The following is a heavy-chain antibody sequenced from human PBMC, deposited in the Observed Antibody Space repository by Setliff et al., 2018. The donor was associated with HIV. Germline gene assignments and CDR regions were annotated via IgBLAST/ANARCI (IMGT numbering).Heavy chain of an antibody. D-gene: IGHD3-3*01. Sequence: SETLSLTCTVSGGSISGHYWNWIRQPPGKGLEWIGFIHHTGSTVSNPSLKSRVTILMDLSRNQLSLHLASVTTADTAVYFCAPGEGVASTYYHDWGQGTQVTVSS. CDR1: GGSISGHY. CDR2: IHHTGST. J-gene: IGHJ4*01. V-gene: IGHV4-59*03. CDR3: APGEGVASTYYHD.